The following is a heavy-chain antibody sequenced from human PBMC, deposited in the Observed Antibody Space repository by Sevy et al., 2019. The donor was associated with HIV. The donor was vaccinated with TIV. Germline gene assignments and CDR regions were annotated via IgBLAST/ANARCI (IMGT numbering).Heavy chain of an antibody. J-gene: IGHJ4*02. CDR3: ARDGGYDSRGYDLSNY. V-gene: IGHV3-30*04. CDR2: ISYDGSNT. Sequence: GGSLRLSCAASGFTFSTYAMHWVRQAPGKGLEWVAVISYDGSNTYYADSVKGRFTISRDSSKNTLYLQMNSLRAVDTAVYFCARDGGYDSRGYDLSNYWGQGTLVTVSS. CDR1: GFTFSTYA. D-gene: IGHD3-22*01.